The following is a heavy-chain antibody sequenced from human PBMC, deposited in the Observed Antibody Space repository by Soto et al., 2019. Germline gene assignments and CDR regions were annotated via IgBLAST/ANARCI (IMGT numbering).Heavy chain of an antibody. Sequence: ITLTESGPTLVQPTQNLTLTGTFSGVSLSTSGVGVGWIRQHPGKGPEWLAVMYWDDDKRYSPSLKNRLSIAKDTSKNEVGLSMTNMDPVDTDTSACSSGWYGDQYYHGRGVWGEGTTVTVSS. D-gene: IGHD6-19*01. CDR3: SSGWYGDQYYHGRGV. V-gene: IGHV2-5*02. CDR1: GVSLSTSGVG. J-gene: IGHJ6*04. CDR2: MYWDDDK.